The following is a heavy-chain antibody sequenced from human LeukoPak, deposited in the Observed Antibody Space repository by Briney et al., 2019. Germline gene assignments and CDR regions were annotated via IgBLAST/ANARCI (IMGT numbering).Heavy chain of an antibody. CDR2: IGGGTGGST. J-gene: IGHJ4*02. Sequence: GGSLRLSCAASGFTFSGYAMTWVRQAPGKGLEWVSSIGGGTGGSTYYADSVKGRFTISRDNSKNTLYLQMNSLRAEDTAVYYCAKDVGGYYFTYWSGCFDHWGQGTLVTVSS. CDR1: GFTFSGYA. CDR3: AKDVGGYYFTYWSGCFDH. V-gene: IGHV3-23*01. D-gene: IGHD3-10*01.